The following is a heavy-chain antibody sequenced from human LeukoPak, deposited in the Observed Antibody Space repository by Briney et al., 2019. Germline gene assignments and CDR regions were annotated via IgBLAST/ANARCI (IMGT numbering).Heavy chain of an antibody. Sequence: GGSLRLSCAASGFTFSTYWMSWVRQAPGKGLEWVANIKQDGSEKYYVDSVKGRFTISRDNAKNSLYLQMNSLRAEDAAMYYCARDSAGNDYWGQGTLVTVSS. V-gene: IGHV3-7*01. D-gene: IGHD6-13*01. CDR3: ARDSAGNDY. CDR1: GFTFSTYW. CDR2: IKQDGSEK. J-gene: IGHJ4*02.